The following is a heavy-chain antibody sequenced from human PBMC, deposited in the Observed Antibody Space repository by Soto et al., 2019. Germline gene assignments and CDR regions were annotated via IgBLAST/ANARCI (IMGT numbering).Heavy chain of an antibody. Sequence: EVQLVQSGAEVKKPGESLKISCKGSGYSFISYWIGWVRQMPGKGLELMGIIYPGDSDTRYSPSFQGQVTISADKSISTAYLQWSSLKASDTAMYYCARPLTYSSSWYAGDAFDIWGQGTMVTVSS. CDR3: ARPLTYSSSWYAGDAFDI. V-gene: IGHV5-51*01. CDR2: IYPGDSDT. D-gene: IGHD6-13*01. CDR1: GYSFISYW. J-gene: IGHJ3*02.